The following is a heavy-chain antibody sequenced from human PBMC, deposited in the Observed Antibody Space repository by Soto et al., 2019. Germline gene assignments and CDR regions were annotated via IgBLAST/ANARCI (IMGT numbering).Heavy chain of an antibody. V-gene: IGHV3-9*01. D-gene: IGHD2-2*03. Sequence: EVPLVESGGGSVQPGRSLRLSCAASGFSFDDYGMHWVRQGPGKGLGWVSGISLNSGDIYYADSVKGQFTISRDNAKRSLYLQMNSLRTEDTALYYCAKDNDLDRDGPFDYWGQGILVTVSS. J-gene: IGHJ4*02. CDR2: ISLNSGDI. CDR3: AKDNDLDRDGPFDY. CDR1: GFSFDDYG.